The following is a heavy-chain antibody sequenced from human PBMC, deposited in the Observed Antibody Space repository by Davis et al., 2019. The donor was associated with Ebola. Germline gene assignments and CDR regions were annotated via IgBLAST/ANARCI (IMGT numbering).Heavy chain of an antibody. CDR1: GYSFTSYW. V-gene: IGHV5-51*01. J-gene: IGHJ5*02. CDR2: IYPGDSDT. D-gene: IGHD1-26*01. Sequence: GESLKISCEASGYSFTSYWISWVRQMPGKGLEWMGIIYPGDSDTRYSPSFEGQVAMSVDRSNSTAYLQWKSLKDSDTAMYYCARDLSLYGRSGWFDPWGQGTQVTVSS. CDR3: ARDLSLYGRSGWFDP.